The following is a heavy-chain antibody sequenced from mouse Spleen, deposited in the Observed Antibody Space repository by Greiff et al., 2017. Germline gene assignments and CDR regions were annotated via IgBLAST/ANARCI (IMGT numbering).Heavy chain of an antibody. CDR1: GYTFTSYW. Sequence: QVQLQQPGAELVKPGASVKMSCKASGYTFTSYWITWVKQRPGQGLEWIGDIYPGSGSTNYNEKFKSKATLTVDTSSSTAYMQLSSLTSEDSAVYYCARHYRYDGDAMDYWGQGTSVTVSS. J-gene: IGHJ4*01. CDR2: IYPGSGST. V-gene: IGHV1-55*01. CDR3: ARHYRYDGDAMDY. D-gene: IGHD2-14*01.